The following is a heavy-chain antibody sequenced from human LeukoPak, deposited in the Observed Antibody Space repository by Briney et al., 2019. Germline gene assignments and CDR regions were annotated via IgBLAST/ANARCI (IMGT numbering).Heavy chain of an antibody. D-gene: IGHD3-10*01. Sequence: PSETLSLTCTVSGGSISTYYWTWIRQPPGKGLEWIGYIYYSGSTNYNPSLKSRVTISVDTSKNQFSLKLTSVTAADTAVYYCAREGGSYHFHYWGQGTLVTVSS. CDR1: GGSISTYY. J-gene: IGHJ4*02. CDR2: IYYSGST. V-gene: IGHV4-59*01. CDR3: AREGGSYHFHY.